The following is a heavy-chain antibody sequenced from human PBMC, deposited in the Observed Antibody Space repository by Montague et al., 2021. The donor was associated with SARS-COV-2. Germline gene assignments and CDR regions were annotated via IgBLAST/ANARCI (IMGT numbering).Heavy chain of an antibody. Sequence: SETLSLTCFCHRPCLCRRSYDQIGIAQLPGQVPAQIGIKSYSWSTYYNPTLKSRVTISVDTSKNQFSLKLSSVTAADTAVYYCATLPSSITIFGVVQGYYFCDLGQGTLVTVSS. CDR2: KSYSWST. CDR1: RPCLCRRSYD. J-gene: IGHJ4*02. CDR3: ATLPSSITIFGVVQGYYFCD. D-gene: IGHD3-3*01. V-gene: IGHV4-39*01.